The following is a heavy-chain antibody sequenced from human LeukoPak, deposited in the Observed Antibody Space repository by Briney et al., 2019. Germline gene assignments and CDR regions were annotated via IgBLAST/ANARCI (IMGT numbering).Heavy chain of an antibody. J-gene: IGHJ3*02. V-gene: IGHV2-5*01. CDR2: IYWNDDK. CDR3: AHRLQASVTPQIRRQPDAFDI. CDR1: GFSLSTSGVG. D-gene: IGHD3-10*01. Sequence: SGPTLVNPTQTLTLTCTFSGFSLSTSGVGVGWIRQPPGKALEGLALIYWNDDKRYSPSLKSRLTITKDTSKNQVVLTMTNMDPVDTATYYCAHRLQASVTPQIRRQPDAFDIWGQGTMVTVSS.